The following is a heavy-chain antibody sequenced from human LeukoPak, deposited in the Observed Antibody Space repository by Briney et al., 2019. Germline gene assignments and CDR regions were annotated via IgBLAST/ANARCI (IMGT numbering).Heavy chain of an antibody. CDR2: IYYSGST. J-gene: IGHJ5*02. D-gene: IGHD1-14*01. CDR1: GGSISIYY. CDR3: ARENRVYNWFDP. V-gene: IGHV4-59*01. Sequence: SETLSLTCTVAGGSISIYYWSRILQPPGKGREWIGYIYYSGSTNYNPSLKSRVTISVDTSKNQFSLKLSSVTAADPAVYYCARENRVYNWFDPWGQGTLVTVSS.